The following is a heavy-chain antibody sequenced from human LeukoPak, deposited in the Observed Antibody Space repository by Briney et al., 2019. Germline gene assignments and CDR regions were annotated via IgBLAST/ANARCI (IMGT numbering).Heavy chain of an antibody. V-gene: IGHV3-11*01. Sequence: GGSLRLSCVASGFTFSDYYMSWIRQAPGKGLEWVSYISSSGSTIYYADSVKGRFTISRDNAKNSLYLQMNSLRAEDTAVYYCARFMVRGVTYYYYGMDVWGQGTTVTVSS. J-gene: IGHJ6*02. CDR2: ISSSGSTI. CDR1: GFTFSDYY. D-gene: IGHD3-10*01. CDR3: ARFMVRGVTYYYYGMDV.